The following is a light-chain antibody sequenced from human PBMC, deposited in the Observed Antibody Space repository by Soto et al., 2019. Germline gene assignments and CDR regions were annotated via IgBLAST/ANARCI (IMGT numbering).Light chain of an antibody. Sequence: QSALTQPASVSGSPGQSIAISCTGSSSDVGIYNYVSWYQQHPGKVPKLIIYEVTNRPSGVSNRFSGSKSGNTASLTISGLQAEDEADYYGSSYTTSGTRVFGTGTKVTVL. J-gene: IGLJ1*01. CDR2: EVT. V-gene: IGLV2-14*01. CDR3: SSYTTSGTRV. CDR1: SSDVGIYNY.